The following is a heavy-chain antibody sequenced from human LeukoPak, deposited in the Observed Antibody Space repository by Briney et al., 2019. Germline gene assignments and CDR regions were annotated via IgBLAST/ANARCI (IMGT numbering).Heavy chain of an antibody. CDR2: TYYRSKWYK. Sequence: SQTLSLTCAISGNTVSSNSATWNWIRQSPSRGLEWLGRTYYRSKWYKYYAVSVKGRITINPDTSKNQFSLQLNSVTPEDTAVYYCARGPSYFQHWGQGTLVTVSS. CDR3: ARGPSYFQH. J-gene: IGHJ1*01. V-gene: IGHV6-1*01. CDR1: GNTVSSNSAT.